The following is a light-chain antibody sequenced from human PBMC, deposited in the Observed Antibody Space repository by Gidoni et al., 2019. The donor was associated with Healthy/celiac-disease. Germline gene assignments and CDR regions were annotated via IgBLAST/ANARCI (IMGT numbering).Light chain of an antibody. CDR1: QDISNY. CDR3: QQYDNLPLT. Sequence: DIQMTQSPSSLSASVVDRVTITCQASQDISNYLNWYQQKPGKAPKLLIYDASNLETGVTSRFSGSESGTDFTFTISSLQPEDIATYYCQQYDNLPLTFXQXTRLEIK. J-gene: IGKJ5*01. V-gene: IGKV1-33*01. CDR2: DAS.